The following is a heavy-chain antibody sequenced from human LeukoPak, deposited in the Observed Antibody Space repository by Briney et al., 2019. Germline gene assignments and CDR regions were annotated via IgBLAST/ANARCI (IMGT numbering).Heavy chain of an antibody. CDR3: TKVKWAVDCTPTSCPYFDY. CDR1: GLTFSSYW. Sequence: GGSLRLSCAASGLTFSSYWMHWVRQAPGKGLEWVSLISWDGSHTYYTDSVKGRFTISRDNSENSLYLQMNSLRPEDTALYYCTKVKWAVDCTPTSCPYFDYWGQGTLVTVSS. J-gene: IGHJ4*02. D-gene: IGHD2-2*01. V-gene: IGHV3-43D*03. CDR2: ISWDGSHT.